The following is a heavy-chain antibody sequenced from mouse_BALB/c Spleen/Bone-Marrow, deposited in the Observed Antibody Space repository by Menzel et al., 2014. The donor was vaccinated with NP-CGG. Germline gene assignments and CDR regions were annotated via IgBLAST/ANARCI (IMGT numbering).Heavy chain of an antibody. J-gene: IGHJ2*01. CDR1: GYTFTNYW. V-gene: IGHV1S132*01. D-gene: IGHD2-1*01. CDR3: ARGGNYGY. CDR2: IFPGIGTT. Sequence: QVQLKQSGAELVKPGASVKLSCKTSGYTFTNYWIQWVKQRPGQGLGWIGEIFPGIGTTYYNEKFKGKATLTIDTSSSTAYTQLSSLTSEDSAVYFCARGGNYGYWGQGTTLTVSS.